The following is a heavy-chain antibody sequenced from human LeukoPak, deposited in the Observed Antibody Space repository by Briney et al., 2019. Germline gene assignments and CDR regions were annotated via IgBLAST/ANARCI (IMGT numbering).Heavy chain of an antibody. CDR3: AREYFYGSGSYYTRGWFDP. J-gene: IGHJ5*02. V-gene: IGHV1-46*01. CDR2: INPSGGST. D-gene: IGHD3-10*01. Sequence: GASVKVSCKASGYTFTSYYMHWVRQAPGQGLEWMGIINPSGGSTSYAQKFQGRVTMTRDMSTSTVYMELSSLRSEDTAVYYCAREYFYGSGSYYTRGWFDPWGQGTLVTVST. CDR1: GYTFTSYY.